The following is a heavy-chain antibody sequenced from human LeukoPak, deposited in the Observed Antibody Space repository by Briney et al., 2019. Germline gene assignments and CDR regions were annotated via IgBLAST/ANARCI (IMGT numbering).Heavy chain of an antibody. D-gene: IGHD6-19*01. V-gene: IGHV1-3*03. Sequence: ASVKVSCKASGYTFTSYAMHWVRQAPGQRLEWMRWINAGNGNTKYSQEFQGRVTITRDTSASTAYMELSSLRSEDMAVYYCARGYSSGWYLGFDYWGQGTLVTVSS. CDR2: INAGNGNT. CDR3: ARGYSSGWYLGFDY. J-gene: IGHJ4*02. CDR1: GYTFTSYA.